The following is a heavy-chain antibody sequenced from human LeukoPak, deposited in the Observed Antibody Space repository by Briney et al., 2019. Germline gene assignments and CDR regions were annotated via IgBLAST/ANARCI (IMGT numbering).Heavy chain of an antibody. CDR1: GYTFTSYA. CDR2: SNAGNGNT. J-gene: IGHJ5*02. Sequence: ASVKVSCKASGYTFTSYAMHWVRQAPGQRLEWMGWSNAGNGNTKYSQEFQGRVTMTEDTSTDTAYMGLSSLRSEDTAVYYCATDLVLGPWAWGQGTLVTVSS. V-gene: IGHV1-3*02. D-gene: IGHD3-3*02. CDR3: ATDLVLGPWA.